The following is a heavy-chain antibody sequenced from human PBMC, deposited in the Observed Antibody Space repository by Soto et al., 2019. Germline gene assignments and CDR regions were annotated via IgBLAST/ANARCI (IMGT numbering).Heavy chain of an antibody. V-gene: IGHV3-30*18. J-gene: IGHJ2*01. Sequence: QVQLVESGGGVVQPGRSLRLSCAASGFTFSSYGMHWVRQAPGKGLEWVAVISYDGSNKYYADSVKGRFTISRDNSKNTLYLQMTSLRAADRDVYYCAKPGGDKDYGDRETWYFALLGRGTLVTVSS. CDR3: AKPGGDKDYGDRETWYFAL. CDR2: ISYDGSNK. CDR1: GFTFSSYG. D-gene: IGHD4-17*01.